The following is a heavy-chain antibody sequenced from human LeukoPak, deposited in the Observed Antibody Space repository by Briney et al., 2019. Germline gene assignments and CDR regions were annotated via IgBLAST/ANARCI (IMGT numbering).Heavy chain of an antibody. CDR2: ISGGGDNT. V-gene: IGHV3-23*01. CDR1: GFTFSNYA. D-gene: IGHD6-13*01. CDR3: AKKAGHRSSWYFDY. J-gene: IGHJ4*02. Sequence: GGSLRLSCAASGFTFSNYAMSWVRQAPGKGLEWVSGISGGGDNTYYADSVKGRFTVSRDNSKNTLYLQMNSLRAEDTAVYYCAKKAGHRSSWYFDYWGQGTLVTVSS.